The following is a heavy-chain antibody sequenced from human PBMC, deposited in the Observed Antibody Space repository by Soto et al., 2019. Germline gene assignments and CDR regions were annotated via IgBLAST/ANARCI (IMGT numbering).Heavy chain of an antibody. Sequence: GGSLRLSCAASGFSFSSYAISWVRQAPGKGLEWVSSIGGRGGSTYYADSVKGRFTISRDNSKNTVYLQMNSLRVEDTAVYYCAKQGDYDFWSTSNNWLDPWGQAPLVTVS. J-gene: IGHJ5*02. CDR1: GFSFSSYA. CDR2: IGGRGGST. V-gene: IGHV3-23*01. CDR3: AKQGDYDFWSTSNNWLDP. D-gene: IGHD3-3*01.